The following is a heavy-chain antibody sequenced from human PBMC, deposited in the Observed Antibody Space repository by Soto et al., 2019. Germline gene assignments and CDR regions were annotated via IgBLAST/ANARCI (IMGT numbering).Heavy chain of an antibody. J-gene: IGHJ6*02. V-gene: IGHV1-18*01. CDR2: ISAYNGNT. CDR1: GYTFTSYG. CDR3: ARDKVPAAIHYYYYGMDV. D-gene: IGHD2-2*01. Sequence: ASVKVSCKASGYTFTSYGISWVRQAPGQGLGWMGWISAYNGNTNYAQKLQGRVTMTTDTSTSTAYMELRSLRSDDTAVYYCARDKVPAAIHYYYYGMDVWGQGTTVTVSS.